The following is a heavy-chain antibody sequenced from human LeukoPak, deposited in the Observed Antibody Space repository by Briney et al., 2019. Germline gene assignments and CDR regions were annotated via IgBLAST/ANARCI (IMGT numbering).Heavy chain of an antibody. J-gene: IGHJ6*03. D-gene: IGHD3-3*01. CDR2: ISTYYGNT. V-gene: IGHV1-18*01. Sequence: GASVKVSCKPSGYSFSNYGISWVRQAPGRGLEWMGWISTYYGNTNYAQKFQGRVTMTTDTSTSTAYMELRSLRFDDTAVYYCARVFTIFGVVITYYMDVWGKGTTVTVSS. CDR3: ARVFTIFGVVITYYMDV. CDR1: GYSFSNYG.